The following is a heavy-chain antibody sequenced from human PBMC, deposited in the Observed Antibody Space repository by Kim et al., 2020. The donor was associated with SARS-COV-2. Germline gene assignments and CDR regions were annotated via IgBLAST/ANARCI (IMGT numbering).Heavy chain of an antibody. CDR3: AKEGSH. CDR2: NRSGGGT. Sequence: NRSGGGTNYAQKSQGRVTMTGDTSTNTVYMELSSLRSDDTAVYYCAKEGSHWGQGTLVTVSS. V-gene: IGHV1-46*01. J-gene: IGHJ4*02. D-gene: IGHD3-10*01.